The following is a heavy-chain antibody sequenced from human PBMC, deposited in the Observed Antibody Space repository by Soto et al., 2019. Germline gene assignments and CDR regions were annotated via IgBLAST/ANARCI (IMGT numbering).Heavy chain of an antibody. Sequence: EVHLWDSGGGLVQPGGSLRLSCAASGFPFSSFAMCWLRQAPGKGLEWVSYISGNGVATSYADSVKGRFTTSRDNSKNVLYLQLNSLRDEDTAVYYCAKGFPRLQLDTNAWEIWGQGTLVTVSS. J-gene: IGHJ4*02. D-gene: IGHD2-8*01. CDR1: GFPFSSFA. CDR3: AKGFPRLQLDTNAWEI. V-gene: IGHV3-23*01. CDR2: ISGNGVAT.